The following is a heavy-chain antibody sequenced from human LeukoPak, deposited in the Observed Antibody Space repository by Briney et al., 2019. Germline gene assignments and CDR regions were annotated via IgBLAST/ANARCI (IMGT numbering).Heavy chain of an antibody. D-gene: IGHD5-24*01. Sequence: GGSLRLSCAASGFPFSDSFMHWVRQASGKGLEWVGHIRNKPKNYATAYAASVKGRFTISRDNAKNSLYLQMNSLRAEDTAIYYCTRVGYIDEGIDYWGQGTLVTVSS. V-gene: IGHV3-73*01. J-gene: IGHJ4*02. CDR1: GFPFSDSF. CDR3: TRVGYIDEGIDY. CDR2: IRNKPKNYAT.